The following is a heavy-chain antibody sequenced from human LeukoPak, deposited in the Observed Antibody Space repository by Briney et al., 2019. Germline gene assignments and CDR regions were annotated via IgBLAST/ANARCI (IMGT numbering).Heavy chain of an antibody. CDR3: AREYYDSSSYSLDY. V-gene: IGHV3-11*05. J-gene: IGHJ4*02. Sequence: PGGSLRLSCAASGFTFSDYYMNWIRQAPGKGLEWVSYISSSSSYTKYADSVKGRFTISRDNAKNSLYLQMNSLRAEDTAIYYCAREYYDSSSYSLDYWGQGTLVTVSS. CDR2: ISSSSSYT. CDR1: GFTFSDYY. D-gene: IGHD3-22*01.